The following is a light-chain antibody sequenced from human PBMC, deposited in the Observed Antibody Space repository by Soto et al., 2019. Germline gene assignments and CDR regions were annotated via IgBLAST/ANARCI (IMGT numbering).Light chain of an antibody. CDR1: QIISSW. V-gene: IGKV1-5*01. CDR3: QQYNSYS. Sequence: DIQMTQSPSTLSASVGYRVTITCRASQIISSWLAWYQQKPGKAPDLLIYSASTLQSGVPSRFSGSGSETEFTLTISSLQPDDFATYYCQQYNSYSFGQGTKVDIK. CDR2: SAS. J-gene: IGKJ1*01.